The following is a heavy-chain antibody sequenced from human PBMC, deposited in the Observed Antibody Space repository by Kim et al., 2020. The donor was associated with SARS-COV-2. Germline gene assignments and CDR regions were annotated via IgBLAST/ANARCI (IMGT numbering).Heavy chain of an antibody. D-gene: IGHD3-3*01. V-gene: IGHV3-21*01. CDR3: ARAYDFWSGYYIDY. Sequence: GGSLRLSCAASGFTFSSYSMNWVRQAPGKWLEWVSSISSSSSYIYYADSVKGRFTISRDNAKNSLYLQMNSLRAEDTAVYYCARAYDFWSGYYIDYWGQGTLVTVSS. CDR2: ISSSSSYI. CDR1: GFTFSSYS. J-gene: IGHJ4*02.